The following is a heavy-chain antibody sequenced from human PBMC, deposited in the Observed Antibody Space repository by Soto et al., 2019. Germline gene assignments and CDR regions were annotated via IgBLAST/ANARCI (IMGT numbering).Heavy chain of an antibody. CDR2: IYSGGNT. CDR3: ARDSTWLPNYHYGMDV. V-gene: IGHV3-53*01. Sequence: EVQLVESGGGLIQPGGSLRLSCAASGFSVSSNYMSWVRQAPGKGLEWVSVIYSGGNTHYADSVKGRFTISRDNAKNTLYLQLHSLSAEATAVYYCARDSTWLPNYHYGMDVWGQGTPVTVSS. CDR1: GFSVSSNY. D-gene: IGHD5-12*01. J-gene: IGHJ6*02.